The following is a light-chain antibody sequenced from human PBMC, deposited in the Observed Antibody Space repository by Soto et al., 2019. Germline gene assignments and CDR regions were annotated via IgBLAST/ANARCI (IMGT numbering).Light chain of an antibody. CDR1: SSNIGAGYD. V-gene: IGLV1-40*01. CDR2: GNT. Sequence: QSVLTQPPSVSGAPGQRVTISCTGSSSNIGAGYDVHWYQQLPGTAPTLLISGNTDRPSGVPDRFSGSKSGTSASLAITGLQTEDEADDYCQSFDRSLTAWVFGGGTKLTVL. CDR3: QSFDRSLTAWV. J-gene: IGLJ3*02.